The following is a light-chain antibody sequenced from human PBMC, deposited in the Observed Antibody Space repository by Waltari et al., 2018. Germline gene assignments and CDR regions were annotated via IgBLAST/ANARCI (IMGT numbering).Light chain of an antibody. Sequence: CRASQSISSYLKWYQQKPGKAPKLLIYAAYNLQSGVPSRFSGSGSGTDFTLTISSLQPEDFATYYCHQSYSPLSWTFGQGTKVEIK. CDR1: QSISSY. J-gene: IGKJ1*01. CDR2: AAY. CDR3: HQSYSPLSWT. V-gene: IGKV1-39*01.